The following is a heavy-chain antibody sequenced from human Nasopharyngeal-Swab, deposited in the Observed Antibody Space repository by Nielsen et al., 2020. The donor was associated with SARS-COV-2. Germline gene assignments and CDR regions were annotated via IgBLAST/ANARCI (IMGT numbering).Heavy chain of an antibody. CDR2: ISGSGGGT. Sequence: GESLKISCAASGFSFDDYAMHWVRQAPGKGLEWVSQISGSGGGTYYADSVRGRFTISRDSSKNTVYLQMNSLRAEDTAVYYCAKDSSSIVVLSNIVFDSWGQGTLVTVSS. D-gene: IGHD2-21*01. V-gene: IGHV3-23*01. CDR3: AKDSSSIVVLSNIVFDS. CDR1: GFSFDDYA. J-gene: IGHJ4*02.